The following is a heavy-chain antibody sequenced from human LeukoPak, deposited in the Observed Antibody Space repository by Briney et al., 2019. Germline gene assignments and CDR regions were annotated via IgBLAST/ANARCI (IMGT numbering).Heavy chain of an antibody. D-gene: IGHD5-18*01. J-gene: IGHJ4*02. Sequence: ASETLSLTCTVSGDSINTKSYYWGWIRQPPGKGLEWIGSIYYSGNTYYNPSLKSRVTLSIDKSKNQFSLRLSAVTAADTAVYYCARHSYGTFDYWGQGTLVTVSS. CDR3: ARHSYGTFDY. V-gene: IGHV4-39*01. CDR1: GDSINTKSYY. CDR2: IYYSGNT.